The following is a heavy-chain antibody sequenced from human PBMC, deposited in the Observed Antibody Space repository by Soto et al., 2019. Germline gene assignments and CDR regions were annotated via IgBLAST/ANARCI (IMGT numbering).Heavy chain of an antibody. CDR1: GGTFSSYA. CDR3: AREGGTLYYDRSGYYLF. CDR2: IIPIFGTA. V-gene: IGHV1-69*06. J-gene: IGHJ4*02. D-gene: IGHD3-22*01. Sequence: QVQLVQSGAEVKKPGSSVKVSCKASGGTFSSYAISWVRQAPGQGLEWMGGIIPIFGTANYAQKFQGRVTITADKSTSTAYMELSSLRSEDTAVYYCAREGGTLYYDRSGYYLFWGQGTLVTVSS.